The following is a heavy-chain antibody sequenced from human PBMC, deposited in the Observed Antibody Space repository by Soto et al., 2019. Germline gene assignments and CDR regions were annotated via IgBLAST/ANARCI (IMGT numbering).Heavy chain of an antibody. V-gene: IGHV3-23*01. Sequence: GGSLRLSCAATGFTFSSYAMSWVRQAPGKGLEWVSAISGSGGSTYYADSVKGRFTISRDNSKNTLYLQMNSLRAEDTAVYYCAKNGERGNYFDYWGQGTLVTVSS. CDR2: ISGSGGST. J-gene: IGHJ4*02. CDR1: GFTFSSYA. CDR3: AKNGERGNYFDY. D-gene: IGHD1-1*01.